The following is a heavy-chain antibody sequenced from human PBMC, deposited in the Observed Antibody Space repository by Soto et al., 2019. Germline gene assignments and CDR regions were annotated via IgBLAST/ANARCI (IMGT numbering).Heavy chain of an antibody. CDR2: IYYSGST. CDR3: ARQYYDFWSGYYIYYYYGMDV. D-gene: IGHD3-3*01. V-gene: IGHV4-39*01. Sequence: QLQLPESVPGLVKPSETLSLTCTVSGGSISSSSYYWGWIRQPPGKGLEWIGSIYYSGSTYYNPSPKTRVTISVDTSKNQFSLKLSAVTAADTAVYYCARQYYDFWSGYYIYYYYGMDVWVQETTLPVS. CDR1: GGSISSSSYY. J-gene: IGHJ6*02.